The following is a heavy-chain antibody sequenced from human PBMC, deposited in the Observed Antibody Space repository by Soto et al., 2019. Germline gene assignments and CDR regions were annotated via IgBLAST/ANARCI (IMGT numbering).Heavy chain of an antibody. J-gene: IGHJ4*02. CDR1: GFTFSDYY. CDR3: ARVLVRGTLGY. Sequence: QVQLVESGGGLVKPGGSLRLSCAASGFTFSDYYMSWIRQAPGKGVEWVAYISSSSSYTNYADSVKGRFTISRDNAKNSLYLQTNRLRAEDTAVYYGARVLVRGTLGYWGQRTLVTVSS. V-gene: IGHV3-11*05. CDR2: ISSSSSYT. D-gene: IGHD3-10*01.